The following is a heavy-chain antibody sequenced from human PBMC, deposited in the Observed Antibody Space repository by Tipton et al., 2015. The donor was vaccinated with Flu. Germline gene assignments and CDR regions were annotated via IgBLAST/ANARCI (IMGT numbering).Heavy chain of an antibody. CDR1: GGSIGVTTYY. CDR2: VYYTGGT. Sequence: TLSLTCTVSGGSIGVTTYYWGWIRQPPGKGLEYIGSVYYTGGTYFNPSIKSRVTVSIDTSKKQFSLKLNSVTAADTAVYYCARLSLSFNAFDIWGQGTTVIVSS. V-gene: IGHV4-39*07. J-gene: IGHJ3*02. D-gene: IGHD2/OR15-2a*01. CDR3: ARLSLSFNAFDI.